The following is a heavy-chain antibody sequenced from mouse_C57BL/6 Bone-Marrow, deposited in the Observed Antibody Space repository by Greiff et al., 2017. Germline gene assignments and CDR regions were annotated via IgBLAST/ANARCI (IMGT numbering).Heavy chain of an antibody. D-gene: IGHD1-1*01. Sequence: DVHLVESGGGLVKPGGSLKLSCAASGFTFSDYGMHWVRQAPEKGLEWVAYISSGSSTIYYADTVKGRFTISRDNAKNTLFLQMTSLRSEDTAMYYGARRYYGSSPYYAMDYWGQGTSVTVSS. CDR3: ARRYYGSSPYYAMDY. CDR2: ISSGSSTI. J-gene: IGHJ4*01. CDR1: GFTFSDYG. V-gene: IGHV5-17*01.